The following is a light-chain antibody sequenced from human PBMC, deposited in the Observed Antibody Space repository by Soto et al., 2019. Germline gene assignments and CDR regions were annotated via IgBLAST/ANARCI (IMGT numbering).Light chain of an antibody. CDR2: SDT. CDR3: QVWDSGSAPVV. Sequence: SSELTQPPSVSVAPGKTASISCGGNNIGSEGVHWYQQKPGQAPVLVIYSDTDLPPVIPERFSGSNSANLATLTISRVEAGDEAAYYCQVWDSGSAPVVFGGGTKLTVL. CDR1: NIGSEG. V-gene: IGLV3-21*04. J-gene: IGLJ2*01.